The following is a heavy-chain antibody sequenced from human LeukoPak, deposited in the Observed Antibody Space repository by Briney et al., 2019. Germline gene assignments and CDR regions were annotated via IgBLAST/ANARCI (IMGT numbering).Heavy chain of an antibody. CDR1: TVTLCSHA. V-gene: IGHV3-23*01. J-gene: IGHJ4*02. D-gene: IGHD3-3*01. CDR3: AKDKEYDFWSGSSFDY. CDR2: VSGNGEST. Sequence: PGGSLRLSCASTVTLCSHAMTWVRQAPGKGLEWVSAVSGNGESTYYADSVRGRFTISRDNSKNTLYLQMNSLRVEDTAVYYCAKDKEYDFWSGSSFDYWGQGTLVTVSS.